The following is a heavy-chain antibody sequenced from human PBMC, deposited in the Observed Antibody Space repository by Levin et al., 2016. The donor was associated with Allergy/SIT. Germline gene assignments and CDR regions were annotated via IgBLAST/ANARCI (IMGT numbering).Heavy chain of an antibody. V-gene: IGHV3-30*04. CDR2: ISYDGSNK. D-gene: IGHD3-3*01. Sequence: WIRQPPGKGLEWVAVISYDGSNKYYADSVKGRFTISRDNSKNTLYLQMNSLRAEDTAVYYCARDHLRFLEWLSHKYYYYGMDVWGQGTTVTVSS. CDR3: ARDHLRFLEWLSHKYYYYGMDV. J-gene: IGHJ6*02.